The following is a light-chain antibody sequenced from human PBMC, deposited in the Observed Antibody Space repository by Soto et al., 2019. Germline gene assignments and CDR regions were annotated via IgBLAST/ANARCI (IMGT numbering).Light chain of an antibody. J-gene: IGKJ4*01. Sequence: EIVLPQSPGTLSLSPGETPLLSCGASQSVSSSYLAWYQQKPGQAPRLLIYGASSRATGIPDRFSGSGSGTDFTLTISRLEPEDFAVYYCQQYGSSPRRLTFGGGTKVDIK. CDR1: QSVSSSY. V-gene: IGKV3-20*01. CDR3: QQYGSSPRRLT. CDR2: GAS.